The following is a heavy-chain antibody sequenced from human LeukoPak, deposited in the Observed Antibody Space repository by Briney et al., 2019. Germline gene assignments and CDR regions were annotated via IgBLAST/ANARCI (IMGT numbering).Heavy chain of an antibody. Sequence: PSETLSLTCTVSGGSISSYYWSWIRQPPGKGLEWIGYIYYSGTTNYNPSLKSRVTISVDTSKNQFSLKLNSVTAADTAVYLCARYWSRFDYWGQGTLVTVSS. J-gene: IGHJ4*02. CDR1: GGSISSYY. V-gene: IGHV4-59*08. CDR3: ARYWSRFDY. D-gene: IGHD1-1*01. CDR2: IYYSGTT.